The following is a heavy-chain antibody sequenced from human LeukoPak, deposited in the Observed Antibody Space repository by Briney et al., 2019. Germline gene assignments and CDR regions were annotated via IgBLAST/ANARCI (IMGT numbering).Heavy chain of an antibody. Sequence: PGESLRLSCAASGFNFRSHAMSWVRQAPGKGLEWVSSISSSSSYIYYADSVKGRFTISRDNAKNSLYLQMNSLRAEDTAVYYCARDGGDGYSDYWGQGTLVTVSS. CDR2: ISSSSSYI. D-gene: IGHD5-24*01. V-gene: IGHV3-21*01. J-gene: IGHJ4*02. CDR1: GFNFRSHA. CDR3: ARDGGDGYSDY.